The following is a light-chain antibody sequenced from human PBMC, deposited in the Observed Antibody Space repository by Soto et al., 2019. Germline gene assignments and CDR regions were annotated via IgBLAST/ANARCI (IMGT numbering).Light chain of an antibody. Sequence: EIVLTQSPGTLSLSQGEIATLSCRASQSFSHSYLAWYQQKPGQAPRLLIYGASSRATGIPERFSSRGSGTAFTFTISRLEPEDFAVYHCQQYGSSPRTFGQGKKVDIK. CDR1: QSFSHSY. CDR3: QQYGSSPRT. V-gene: IGKV3-20*01. J-gene: IGKJ1*01. CDR2: GAS.